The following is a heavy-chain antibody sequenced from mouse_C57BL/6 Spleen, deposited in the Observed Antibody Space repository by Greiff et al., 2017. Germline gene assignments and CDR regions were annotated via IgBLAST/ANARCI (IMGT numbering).Heavy chain of an antibody. J-gene: IGHJ1*03. D-gene: IGHD1-1*01. CDR3: ARVGTVEATRSFDV. Sequence: QVQLQQPGAELVMPGASVKLSCKASGYTFTSYWMHWVKQRPGQGLEWIGEIDPSASYTNYNQKFKGKTTLTVDKSSSTAYMQLSSLTSEDSAVYYCARVGTVEATRSFDVWGTGTTVTVSS. CDR2: IDPSASYT. CDR1: GYTFTSYW. V-gene: IGHV1-69*01.